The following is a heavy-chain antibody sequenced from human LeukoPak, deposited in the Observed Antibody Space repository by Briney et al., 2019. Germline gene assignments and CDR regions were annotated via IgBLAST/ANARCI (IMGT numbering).Heavy chain of an antibody. D-gene: IGHD3-10*01. CDR1: GFTFTSSA. CDR3: AVYYYGSGSYYGPFDY. CDR2: IVVGSGNT. J-gene: IGHJ4*02. V-gene: IGHV1-58*02. Sequence: GASVKVSCKASGFTFTSSAMQWVRQARGQRLEWIGWIVVGSGNTNYAQKFQGRVTITADKSTSTAYMELSSLRSEDTAVYYCAVYYYGSGSYYGPFDYWGQGTLVTVSS.